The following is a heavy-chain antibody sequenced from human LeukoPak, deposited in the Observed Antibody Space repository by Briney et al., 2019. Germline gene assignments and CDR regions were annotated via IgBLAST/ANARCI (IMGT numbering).Heavy chain of an antibody. V-gene: IGHV3-7*01. Sequence: GGSLRLSCVASGFTFSSYWMTWVRQAPGRGLEWVANIKQDGSEKYYVDSVKGRFTISRDNAKNSLYLQMNSLRAEDTAVYYCARDWTPFDYWGQGTLVTVSS. J-gene: IGHJ4*02. CDR3: ARDWTPFDY. CDR1: GFTFSSYW. CDR2: IKQDGSEK. D-gene: IGHD3/OR15-3a*01.